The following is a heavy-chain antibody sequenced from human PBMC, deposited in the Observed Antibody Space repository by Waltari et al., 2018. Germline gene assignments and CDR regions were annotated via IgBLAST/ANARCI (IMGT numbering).Heavy chain of an antibody. CDR2: ISTSGSTI. J-gene: IGHJ4*02. CDR3: ARGDMRWGYFDY. D-gene: IGHD3-16*01. Sequence: EVQLVDSGGGLVQPGGSLRLSCSASGFTFISYQLDWFRQAPGKGLEWVSYISTSGSTIYYADSVKGRFTISRDNAKNSLYLQMNSLRAEDTAVYYCARGDMRWGYFDYWGQGTLVTVSS. V-gene: IGHV3-48*03. CDR1: GFTFISYQ.